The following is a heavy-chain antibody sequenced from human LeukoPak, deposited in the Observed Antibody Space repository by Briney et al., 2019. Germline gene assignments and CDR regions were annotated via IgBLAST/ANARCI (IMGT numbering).Heavy chain of an antibody. CDR2: IMQDGSEK. CDR1: GFTFSSYW. J-gene: IGHJ4*02. CDR3: ARAPPRGSSWLYFDY. D-gene: IGHD6-13*01. V-gene: IGHV3-7*01. Sequence: GGSLRLSCAASGFTFSSYWMSWVRQAPGKVLEWVANIMQDGSEKYYVDSVKGRFTISRDNAKNSLYLQMNSLRAEDTAVYYCARAPPRGSSWLYFDYWGQGTLVTVSS.